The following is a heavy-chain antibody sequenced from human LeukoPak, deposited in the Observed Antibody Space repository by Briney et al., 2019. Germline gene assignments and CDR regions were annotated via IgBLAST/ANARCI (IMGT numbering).Heavy chain of an antibody. D-gene: IGHD7-27*01. J-gene: IGHJ4*02. V-gene: IGHV4-30-4*01. CDR1: GGSISSGDYY. CDR3: AKNDNWGFDY. Sequence: SESLSLTCTVSGGSISSGDYYWSWIRQPPGKGLEWIGYIYYSGSTYYNPSLKSRVTISVDTSKNQFSLKLSSVTAADTAVYYCAKNDNWGFDYWGQGTLVTVSS. CDR2: IYYSGST.